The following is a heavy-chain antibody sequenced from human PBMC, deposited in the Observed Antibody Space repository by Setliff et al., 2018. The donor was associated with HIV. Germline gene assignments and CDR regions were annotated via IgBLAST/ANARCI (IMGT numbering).Heavy chain of an antibody. D-gene: IGHD1-1*01. Sequence: SETLSLTCSVSGASISSGGYYWSWIRLPPGKGLEWIGEINHSGSTNYNPSLKSRVTISVDTSKNQFSLKLTSVTAADTAVYYCARDWNHYFYYMDVWGKGTTVTVSS. J-gene: IGHJ6*03. CDR3: ARDWNHYFYYMDV. V-gene: IGHV4-61*08. CDR2: INHSGST. CDR1: GASISSGGYY.